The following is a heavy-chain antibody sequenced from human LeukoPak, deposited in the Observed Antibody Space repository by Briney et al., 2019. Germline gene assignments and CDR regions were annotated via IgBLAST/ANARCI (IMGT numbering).Heavy chain of an antibody. CDR1: GYTFTSYG. D-gene: IGHD3-10*01. V-gene: IGHV1-18*01. CDR2: ISAYNGNT. CDR3: ARVVDGSGGYYTNNWFDP. J-gene: IGHJ5*02. Sequence: SVKVSCKASGYTFTSYGISWVRQAPGQGLEWMGWISAYNGNTNYAQKLQGRVTMTTDTSTSTAYMELRSLRSDDTAVYYCARVVDGSGGYYTNNWFDPWGQGTLVTVSS.